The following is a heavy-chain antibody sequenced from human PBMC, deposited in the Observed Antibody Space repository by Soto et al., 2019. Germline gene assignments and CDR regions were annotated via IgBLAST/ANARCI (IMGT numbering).Heavy chain of an antibody. J-gene: IGHJ6*03. Sequence: EVQLVESGGGLVKPGGSPRLSCAASGFTFGSYSMNWVRQAPGKGLEWVSSISSSSSYIYYADSVKGRFTISSDNAKNSLYLQMNSLRAEDTAVYYCARDGDSGYDLGYDYYMDVWGKGTTVTVSS. CDR3: ARDGDSGYDLGYDYYMDV. CDR1: GFTFGSYS. CDR2: ISSSSSYI. D-gene: IGHD5-12*01. V-gene: IGHV3-21*01.